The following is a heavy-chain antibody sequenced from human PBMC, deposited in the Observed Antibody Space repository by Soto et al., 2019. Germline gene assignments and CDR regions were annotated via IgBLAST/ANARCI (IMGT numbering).Heavy chain of an antibody. CDR1: GFTFDNYY. CDR2: ISSSDGTT. J-gene: IGHJ4*02. Sequence: QVQLVESGGGLVKPGGSLRLSCAASGFTFDNYYMSWIRQAPGKGLEWVSYISSSDGTTYYADSLKGRFTISRDNAKNSLYLQMNSLRAEDTAVYYCAREINYSKYPRVIDYWGQGTLVTVYS. D-gene: IGHD1-7*01. V-gene: IGHV3-11*01. CDR3: AREINYSKYPRVIDY.